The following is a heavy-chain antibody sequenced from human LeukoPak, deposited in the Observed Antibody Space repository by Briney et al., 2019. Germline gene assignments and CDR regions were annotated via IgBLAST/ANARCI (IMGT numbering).Heavy chain of an antibody. CDR2: MYYGGNT. V-gene: IGHV4-39*01. CDR1: GGSISSSTYY. D-gene: IGHD6-13*01. Sequence: SETLSLTCSVSGGSISSSTYYWGWIRQPPGKGLEWIGSMYYGGNTYSNPTLKSRVTISADTSKDRFSLKLSSVTAADTATYFCARHSGSSWFDPFDIWGQGTMVTVSS. J-gene: IGHJ3*02. CDR3: ARHSGSSWFDPFDI.